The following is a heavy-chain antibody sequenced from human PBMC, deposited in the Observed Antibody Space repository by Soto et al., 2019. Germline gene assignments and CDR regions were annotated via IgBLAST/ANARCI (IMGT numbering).Heavy chain of an antibody. Sequence: PGGSLRLSCAASGFTFSNFAMSWARQAPGKGLVWVSRIKGDGSETNYADSVKGRFTIPRDNAKNTLYLQLNSLRAEDTAVYYCLRGNSGYGNFDYWGQGTRVTVSS. J-gene: IGHJ4*02. CDR2: IKGDGSET. CDR1: GFTFSNFA. V-gene: IGHV3-74*01. D-gene: IGHD5-12*01. CDR3: LRGNSGYGNFDY.